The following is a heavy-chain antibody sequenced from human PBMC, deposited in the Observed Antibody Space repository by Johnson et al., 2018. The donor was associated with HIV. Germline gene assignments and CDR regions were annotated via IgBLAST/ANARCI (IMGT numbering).Heavy chain of an antibody. CDR3: TYSSDWSPGAFDI. Sequence: QVQLVESGGGVVQPGRSLRLSCAASGFTFSSYAMHWVRQAPGKGLEWVAVISYDGSNKYYADSVKGRFTISRDNSKNTLYLQMNSLRAEDTAVYYCTYSSDWSPGAFDIWGQGTMVTVSS. J-gene: IGHJ3*02. CDR2: ISYDGSNK. CDR1: GFTFSSYA. D-gene: IGHD6-19*01. V-gene: IGHV3-30-3*01.